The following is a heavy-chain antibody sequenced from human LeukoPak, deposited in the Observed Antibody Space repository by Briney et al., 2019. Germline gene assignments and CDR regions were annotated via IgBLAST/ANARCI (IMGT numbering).Heavy chain of an antibody. J-gene: IGHJ5*02. Sequence: GESLKISCKGSGYSFTSYWIGWVRQMPGKGLEWMGIIYPGDSDTRYSPSFQGQVTISADKSISTAYLQWSSLKASDTAMYYCARSSYYYGSSGYYYPNWFDPWGQGTLVTVSS. CDR2: IYPGDSDT. V-gene: IGHV5-51*01. D-gene: IGHD3-22*01. CDR1: GYSFTSYW. CDR3: ARSSYYYGSSGYYYPNWFDP.